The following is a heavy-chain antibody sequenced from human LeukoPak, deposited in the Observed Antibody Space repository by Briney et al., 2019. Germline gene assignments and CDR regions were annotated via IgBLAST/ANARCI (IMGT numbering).Heavy chain of an antibody. J-gene: IGHJ5*02. CDR1: GGTFISYA. V-gene: IGHV1-69*06. CDR2: IIPIFGTA. CDR3: ARARFGTAAAGNNCFDP. Sequence: GSSVKVSSKASGGTFISYAISWARQAPGQGLGWMGGIIPIFGTANYAQKFQGRVTITADKSTSTAYMELSSLRSEDTAVYYCARARFGTAAAGNNCFDPWGQGTLVTVSS. D-gene: IGHD6-13*01.